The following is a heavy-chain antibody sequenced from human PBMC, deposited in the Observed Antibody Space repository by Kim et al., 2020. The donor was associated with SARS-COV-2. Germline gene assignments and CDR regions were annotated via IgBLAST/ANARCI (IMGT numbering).Heavy chain of an antibody. CDR3: AKDYYGSGIYYGGYFQH. Sequence: GGSLRLSCAASGFTFSSYAMGWVRQAPGKGLEWVSAISGSGGSTYYADSVKGRFTISRDNSKNTLYLQMNSLRAEDTAVYYCAKDYYGSGIYYGGYFQHWGQGTLVTVSS. CDR1: GFTFSSYA. CDR2: ISGSGGST. J-gene: IGHJ1*01. V-gene: IGHV3-23*01. D-gene: IGHD3-10*01.